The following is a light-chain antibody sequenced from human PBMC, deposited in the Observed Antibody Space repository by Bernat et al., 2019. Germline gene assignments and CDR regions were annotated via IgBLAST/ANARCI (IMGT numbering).Light chain of an antibody. J-gene: IGKJ3*01. V-gene: IGKV3-11*01. CDR3: QHRSNWPLT. Sequence: EIVLTQSPATLSLSPGEGATLSCRASQSVGSSLAWYQQKPGQAPRLLIYDASNRATGIPARFSGSGSGTDFTLTISSLEPEDFAVYYCQHRSNWPLTFGPGTKVDIK. CDR2: DAS. CDR1: QSVGSS.